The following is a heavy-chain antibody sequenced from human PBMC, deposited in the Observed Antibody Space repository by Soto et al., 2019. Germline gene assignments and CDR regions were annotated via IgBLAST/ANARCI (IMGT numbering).Heavy chain of an antibody. CDR1: GFTFSSYA. CDR2: ISGTGDST. Sequence: GGSLRLSCAASGFTFSSYAMSWVRQAPGKGLEWVSGISGTGDSTYYADSGKGRFTISRDNSRNTLYLQMSSLRAEDTAVYYCAMGYSYAPFDPWGQGTLVTVSS. J-gene: IGHJ5*02. V-gene: IGHV3-23*01. D-gene: IGHD5-18*01. CDR3: AMGYSYAPFDP.